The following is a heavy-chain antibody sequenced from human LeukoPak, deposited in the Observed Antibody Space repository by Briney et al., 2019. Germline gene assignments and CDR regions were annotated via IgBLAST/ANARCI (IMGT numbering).Heavy chain of an antibody. CDR1: GGSISNYY. CDR3: ARVSNWNVYYYYYMDV. J-gene: IGHJ6*03. Sequence: SETLSLTCTVSGGSISNYYWTWIRQPPGKGLEWIGFISYSGNTNYNPSLKSRVTISVDTSKNQFSLKLSSVTAADTAVYYCARVSNWNVYYYYYMDVWGKGTTVTISS. V-gene: IGHV4-59*01. D-gene: IGHD1-1*01. CDR2: ISYSGNT.